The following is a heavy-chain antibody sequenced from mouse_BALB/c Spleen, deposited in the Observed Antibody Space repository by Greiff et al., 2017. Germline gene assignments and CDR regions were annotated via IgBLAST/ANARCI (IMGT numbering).Heavy chain of an antibody. Sequence: VQGVESGPGLVAPSQSLSITCTVSGFSLTSYGVHWVRQPPGKGLEWLGVIWAGGSTNYNSALMSRLSISKDNSKSQVFLKMNSLQTDDTAMYYCARVYYDYDYWYFDVWGAGTTVTVSS. V-gene: IGHV2-9*02. CDR3: ARVYYDYDYWYFDV. J-gene: IGHJ1*01. D-gene: IGHD2-4*01. CDR1: GFSLTSYG. CDR2: IWAGGST.